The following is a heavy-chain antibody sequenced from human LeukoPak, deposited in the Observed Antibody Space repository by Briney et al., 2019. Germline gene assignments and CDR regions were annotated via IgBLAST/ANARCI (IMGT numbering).Heavy chain of an antibody. CDR3: SRSQFDY. CDR1: GFPFSSYW. J-gene: IGHJ4*02. Sequence: PGGSLRLSCEPSGFPFSSYWILWVRQAPRKGLVWVSRISGDGTINTYPDFLRGRFIVSRDNTKNILYLQMNSLKVGDTATYFCSRSQFDYWGQGILVTVSS. V-gene: IGHV3-74*03. CDR2: ISGDGTIN.